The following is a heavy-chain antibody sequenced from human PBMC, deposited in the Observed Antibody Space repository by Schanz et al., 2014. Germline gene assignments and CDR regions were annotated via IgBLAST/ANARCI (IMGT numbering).Heavy chain of an antibody. V-gene: IGHV3-66*01. CDR3: VKGGTNTLDS. J-gene: IGHJ4*02. Sequence: EEQVVESGGGLVQPGGSLRLSCAVSGFTVSNTYMCWVRQAPGKGLQWVSCIYLDGSTYYADSVKGRLTISRDNSKNTLYLQMNSLRGDDTAIYYCVKGGTNTLDSWGQGTLVTVSS. CDR1: GFTVSNTY. CDR2: IYLDGST.